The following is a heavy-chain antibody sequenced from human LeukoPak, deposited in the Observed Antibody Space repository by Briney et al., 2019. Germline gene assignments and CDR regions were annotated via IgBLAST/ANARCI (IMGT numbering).Heavy chain of an antibody. CDR1: GFTFSSYG. D-gene: IGHD3-16*01. CDR3: AKDLRVWGSFSEGFDY. V-gene: IGHV3-23*01. Sequence: PGGSLRLSRAASGFTFSSYGMSWVRQAPGKGLEWVSAISGSGGSTYYADSVKGRFTISRDNSKNTLYLQMNSLRAEDTAVYYCAKDLRVWGSFSEGFDYWGQGTLVTVSS. J-gene: IGHJ4*02. CDR2: ISGSGGST.